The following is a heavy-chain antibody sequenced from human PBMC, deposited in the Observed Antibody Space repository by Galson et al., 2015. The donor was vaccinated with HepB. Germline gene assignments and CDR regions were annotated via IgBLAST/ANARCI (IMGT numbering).Heavy chain of an antibody. D-gene: IGHD6-13*01. J-gene: IGHJ6*02. Sequence: QSGAEVKKPGESLRISCKGSGYSFTSYWISWVRQMPGKGLEWMGIIYPGDSDTRYSPSFQGQVTISADKSISTAYLQWSSLKASDTAMYYCAMTGYSSSWSKYYYYYGMDVWGQGTTVTVSS. V-gene: IGHV5-51*01. CDR1: GYSFTSYW. CDR2: IYPGDSDT. CDR3: AMTGYSSSWSKYYYYYGMDV.